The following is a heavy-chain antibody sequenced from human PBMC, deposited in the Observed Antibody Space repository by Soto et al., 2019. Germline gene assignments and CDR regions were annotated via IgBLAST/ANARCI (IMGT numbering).Heavy chain of an antibody. CDR1: GFSFDIYA. Sequence: GGSLRLSCAASGFSFDIYAIYWVRQSPGKGLEWVALISYDGSRKYYADSVKGRFTISRDNSKNTMYLQMNNLRTEDTAVYYCERYGGLGSGAVTSNSYGMDVWVQGTTVTVSS. CDR3: ERYGGLGSGAVTSNSYGMDV. J-gene: IGHJ6*02. D-gene: IGHD4-17*01. V-gene: IGHV3-30-3*01. CDR2: ISYDGSRK.